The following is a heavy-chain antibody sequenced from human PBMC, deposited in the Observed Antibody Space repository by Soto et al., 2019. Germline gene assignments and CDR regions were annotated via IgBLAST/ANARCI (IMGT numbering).Heavy chain of an antibody. CDR3: ARADVPNYYDSSGYSKALDY. D-gene: IGHD3-22*01. CDR1: GYTFTSYY. J-gene: IGHJ4*02. V-gene: IGHV1-46*01. CDR2: INPSGRGT. Sequence: QVQLVQSGAEVKKPGASVKVSCKASGYTFTSYYMHWVRQAPGQGLEWMGIINPSGRGTSYAQKFQGRVTMTRDTCTITLYMELSSMRSEDTAVYYCARADVPNYYDSSGYSKALDYWGQGTLVTVSS.